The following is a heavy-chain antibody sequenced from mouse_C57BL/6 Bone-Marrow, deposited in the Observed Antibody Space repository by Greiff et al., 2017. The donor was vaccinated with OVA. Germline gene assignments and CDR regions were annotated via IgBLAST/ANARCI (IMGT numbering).Heavy chain of an antibody. J-gene: IGHJ4*01. CDR1: GYTFTSYG. V-gene: IGHV1-58*01. Sequence: EVQLQQSGAELVRPGSSVKMSCKTSGYTFTSYGINWVKQRPGQGLEWIGYIYIGNGYNEYNEKLKGKATLTSDTSSSTAYMQLSSLTSEDSAIYFCARDETRRGDYWGQGTSVTVSS. D-gene: IGHD1-3*01. CDR2: IYIGNGYN. CDR3: ARDETRRGDY.